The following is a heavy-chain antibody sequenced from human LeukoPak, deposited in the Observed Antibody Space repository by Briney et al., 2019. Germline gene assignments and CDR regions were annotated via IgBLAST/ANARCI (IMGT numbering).Heavy chain of an antibody. CDR2: ISGSGGST. V-gene: IGHV3-23*01. CDR3: AKGGIHRGYYYSYMDV. Sequence: PGGYLRLSCAASGFTFSSYAMSWVRQAPGKGLEWVSAISGSGGSTYYADSVKGRFTISRDNSKNTLYLQMNSLRAEDTALYYCAKGGIHRGYYYSYMDVWGKGTTVTISS. CDR1: GFTFSSYA. D-gene: IGHD6-13*01. J-gene: IGHJ6*03.